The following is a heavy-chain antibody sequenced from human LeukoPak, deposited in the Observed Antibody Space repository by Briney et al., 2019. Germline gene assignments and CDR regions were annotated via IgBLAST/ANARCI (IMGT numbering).Heavy chain of an antibody. V-gene: IGHV1-18*04. CDR1: RYSLSSYG. Sequence: ASLKVSCKTFRYSLSSYGLNWVRQAPGEGVEWIGWFNGYNGDTLSTQKFQGTIIMTAATSANTRYMELRSLTSDDTDVYFCASLYCSGNKCYRLEYWGQGTLVTVSS. J-gene: IGHJ4*02. CDR2: FNGYNGDT. CDR3: ASLYCSGNKCYRLEY. D-gene: IGHD2-2*01.